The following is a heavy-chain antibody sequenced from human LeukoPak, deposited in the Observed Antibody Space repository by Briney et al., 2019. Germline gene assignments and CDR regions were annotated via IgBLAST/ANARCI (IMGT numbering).Heavy chain of an antibody. D-gene: IGHD3-16*01. Sequence: GGSLRLSCAASGFTFSSYSMNWVRQAPGTGLEWVSSISSTSSSITYADSVKGRFTISRDNANNSMYLQMDSLRAEDTAVYYCARDPPSRGTRYFDYWGQGTLVTVSS. V-gene: IGHV3-21*01. J-gene: IGHJ4*02. CDR2: ISSTSSSI. CDR3: ARDPPSRGTRYFDY. CDR1: GFTFSSYS.